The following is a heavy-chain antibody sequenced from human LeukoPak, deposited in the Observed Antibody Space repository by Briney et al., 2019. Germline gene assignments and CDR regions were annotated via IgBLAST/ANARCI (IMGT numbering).Heavy chain of an antibody. D-gene: IGHD3-10*01. J-gene: IGHJ4*02. Sequence: ASVKVSCKASGYTFTSYYMHWVRQAPGQGLEWMGWINPNSGGTNYAQKFQGRVTMTRDTSISTAYMELSRLRSDDTAVYYCARLLWFGEDLDYWGQGTLVTVSS. CDR1: GYTFTSYY. CDR2: INPNSGGT. CDR3: ARLLWFGEDLDY. V-gene: IGHV1-2*02.